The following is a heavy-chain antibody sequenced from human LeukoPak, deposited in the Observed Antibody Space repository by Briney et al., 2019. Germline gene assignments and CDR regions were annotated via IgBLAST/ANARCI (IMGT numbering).Heavy chain of an antibody. J-gene: IGHJ5*02. D-gene: IGHD4-17*01. CDR1: GGSISSYY. CDR3: AGGRHYGDPRFDP. V-gene: IGHV4-59*01. Sequence: PSETLSLTCTVSGGSISSYYWSWIRQPPGKGLEWIGDIYDNGNTNFNPSLRGRVTISVDTSKNQFSLKLSSVAAADTAVYYCAGGRHYGDPRFDPWGQGTLVTVSS. CDR2: IYDNGNT.